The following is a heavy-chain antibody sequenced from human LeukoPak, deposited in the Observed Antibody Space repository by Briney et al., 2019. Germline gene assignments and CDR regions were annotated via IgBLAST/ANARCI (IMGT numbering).Heavy chain of an antibody. Sequence: GESLKISCKGSGFSLTSYWIGGVRQMPGKGLEWMGIIYPGDSDTTYSPSFQGQVTISADKSISTAYLQWNSLKASDTAMYFCAIRRSSTLIAYSGQGTLVTVSS. J-gene: IGHJ4*02. CDR2: IYPGDSDT. V-gene: IGHV5-51*01. D-gene: IGHD3-10*01. CDR3: AIRRSSTLIAY. CDR1: GFSLTSYW.